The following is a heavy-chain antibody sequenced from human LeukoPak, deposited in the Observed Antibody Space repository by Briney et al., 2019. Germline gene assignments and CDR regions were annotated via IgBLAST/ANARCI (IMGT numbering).Heavy chain of an antibody. Sequence: SETLCLTCTASGGSISSYYWSWIRQPPGKGLEWIGYIYYSGSTNYNPSLKSRVTISVDTSKNQFSLKLSSVTAADTAVYYCARARWGPDPYFDYWGQGTLVTVSS. J-gene: IGHJ4*02. CDR2: IYYSGST. CDR1: GGSISSYY. CDR3: ARARWGPDPYFDY. D-gene: IGHD2-21*02. V-gene: IGHV4-59*01.